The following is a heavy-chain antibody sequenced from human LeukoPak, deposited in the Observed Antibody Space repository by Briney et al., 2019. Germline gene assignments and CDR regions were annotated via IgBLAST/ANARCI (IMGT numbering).Heavy chain of an antibody. CDR1: GFTFSSYE. CDR2: ISSSGSTI. V-gene: IGHV3-48*03. J-gene: IGHJ6*03. CDR3: ARSLLHPYYMDV. D-gene: IGHD3-3*01. Sequence: GGSLRLSCVASGFTFSSYEMNWVRQAPGKGLEWVSYISSSGSTIYYADSVKGRFTISRDNAKNSLYLQMNSLRAEDTAVYYCARSLLHPYYMDVWGKGTTVTVSS.